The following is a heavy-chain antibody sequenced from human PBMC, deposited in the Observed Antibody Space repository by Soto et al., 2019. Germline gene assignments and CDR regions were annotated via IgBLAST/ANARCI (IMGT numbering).Heavy chain of an antibody. CDR1: GGSISSGDYY. D-gene: IGHD3-10*01. CDR2: IYYSGST. CDR3: ASTPHGSGSYPY. V-gene: IGHV4-30-4*01. J-gene: IGHJ4*02. Sequence: QVQLQESGPGLVKPSQTLSLTCTVSGGSISSGDYYWSWIRQPPGKGLEWIGYIYYSGSTYYNPSPKSRVTISVDTSKNQSSLQLTSMTAADTAVYYCASTPHGSGSYPYWGQGTLVTVSS.